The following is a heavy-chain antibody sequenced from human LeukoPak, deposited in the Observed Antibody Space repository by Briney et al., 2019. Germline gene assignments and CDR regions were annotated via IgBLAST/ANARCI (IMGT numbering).Heavy chain of an antibody. CDR3: AKDKSYSSGWYGPFDY. CDR2: IYYSGST. Sequence: SETLSLTCTVSGGSISSYYWSWIRQPPGKGLEWIGYIYYSGSTNYNPSLKSRVTISVDTSKNQFSLKLSSVTAADTAVYYCAKDKSYSSGWYGPFDYWGQGTLVTVSS. J-gene: IGHJ4*02. V-gene: IGHV4-59*01. D-gene: IGHD6-19*01. CDR1: GGSISSYY.